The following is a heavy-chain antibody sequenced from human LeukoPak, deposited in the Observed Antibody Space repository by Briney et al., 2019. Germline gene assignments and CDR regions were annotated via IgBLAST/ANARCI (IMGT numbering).Heavy chain of an antibody. Sequence: NPSETLSLTCTVSGGSIISYYWSWIRQPPGQGLEWIGYIYYSGSTNYNPSLKSQVTISLDTSKNQYSLKLNPVPVADSAVSFCLRDSPHSYYSDSSGYFDYWGQGTLVTVSS. CDR3: LRDSPHSYYSDSSGYFDY. CDR1: GGSIISYY. J-gene: IGHJ4*02. V-gene: IGHV4-59*01. CDR2: IYYSGST. D-gene: IGHD3-22*01.